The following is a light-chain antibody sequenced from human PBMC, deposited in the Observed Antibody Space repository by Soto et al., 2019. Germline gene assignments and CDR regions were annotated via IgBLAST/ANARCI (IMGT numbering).Light chain of an antibody. Sequence: EIVLTQSPGTLSLSPGERATLSCRASQSVSSSYIAWYQQKPGQAPRLLIYGASSRATGIPHSFSGSGSGTDFTLTISRLEPEDFAVYYCQQYGSSPFTFGPGTKVDIK. V-gene: IGKV3-20*01. CDR3: QQYGSSPFT. J-gene: IGKJ3*01. CDR1: QSVSSSY. CDR2: GAS.